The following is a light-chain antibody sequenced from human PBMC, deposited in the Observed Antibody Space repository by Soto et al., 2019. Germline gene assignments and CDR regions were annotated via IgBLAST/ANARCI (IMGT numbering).Light chain of an antibody. V-gene: IGKV3-15*01. J-gene: IGKJ4*01. Sequence: EIVMTQSPATLSVSPGERATLSCRASQSVSSYLAWYQQKPGQAPRLLIYSASTRATGIPATFSGSGSGTEFTLTISSLQSEDFAVYYCQQFHNWPLTFGGGTKVDIK. CDR3: QQFHNWPLT. CDR1: QSVSSY. CDR2: SAS.